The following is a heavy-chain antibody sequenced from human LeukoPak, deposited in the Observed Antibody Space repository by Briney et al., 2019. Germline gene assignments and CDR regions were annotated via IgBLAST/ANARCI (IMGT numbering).Heavy chain of an antibody. Sequence: ETLSLTCAVYGGSFSCYYWSWIRPPPGKGLEWIGEINHSGSTNYNPSLKSRVTISVDTSKNQFSLKLSSVTAADTAVYYCAREYSGYASWGQGTLVTVSS. CDR3: AREYSGYAS. J-gene: IGHJ4*02. CDR1: GGSFSCYY. CDR2: INHSGST. D-gene: IGHD5-12*01. V-gene: IGHV4-34*01.